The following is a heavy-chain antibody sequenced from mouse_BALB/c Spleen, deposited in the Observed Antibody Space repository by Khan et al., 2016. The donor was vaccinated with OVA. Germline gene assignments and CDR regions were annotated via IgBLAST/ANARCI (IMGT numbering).Heavy chain of an antibody. CDR3: TEGHFLYYVDY. J-gene: IGHJ2*01. CDR1: GFTFSSYA. V-gene: IGHV5-6-5*01. Sequence: EVMLVESGGGLVKPGGSLKLSCEASGFTFSSYAMSWVRQTPEKRLEWVASISSGGFTYYSDSVKGRFTIHRDNAMDILYMQSISSRSEYTAIYYFTEGHFLYYVDYWGQGTTLTVSS. CDR2: ISSGGFT. D-gene: IGHD3-3*01.